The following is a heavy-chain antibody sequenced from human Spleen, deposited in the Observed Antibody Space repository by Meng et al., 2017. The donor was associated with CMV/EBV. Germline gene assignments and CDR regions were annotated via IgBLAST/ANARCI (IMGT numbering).Heavy chain of an antibody. CDR3: AKDRQYYGSGSLEY. J-gene: IGHJ4*02. CDR1: GFTFSNYG. CDR2: IQSDGSEK. Sequence: GGSLRLSCAASGFTFSNYGMHWVRQAPGKGLEWVAFIQSDGSEKYYGDSVKGRFTISRDNSKNTLSLQMNTLGPEDTAVYFCAKDRQYYGSGSLEYWGQGTLVTVSS. D-gene: IGHD3-10*01. V-gene: IGHV3-30*02.